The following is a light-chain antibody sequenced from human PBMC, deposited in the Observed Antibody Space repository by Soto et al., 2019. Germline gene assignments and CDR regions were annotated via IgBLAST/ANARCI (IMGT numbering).Light chain of an antibody. CDR3: QQRSI. Sequence: EIVLTQSPATLSLSPGERATLSCRASQSVSSYLAWYQQKPGQAPRLLIYDASNRATGIPARFSGSGSGTDFTLTISSLEAEDFAVYYCQQRSIFGGGTKVEIK. CDR2: DAS. J-gene: IGKJ4*01. CDR1: QSVSSY. V-gene: IGKV3-11*01.